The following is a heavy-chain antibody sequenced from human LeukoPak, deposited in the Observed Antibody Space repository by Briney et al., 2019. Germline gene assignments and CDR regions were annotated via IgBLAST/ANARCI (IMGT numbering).Heavy chain of an antibody. CDR3: VRGGRRRGINMLRGVISSENYFDP. J-gene: IGHJ5*02. CDR2: INPNSGGT. V-gene: IGHV1-2*02. CDR1: GYTFTGYY. Sequence: ASVKVSCKASGYTFTGYYIHWVRQAPGQGPEWMGWINPNSGGTNYAQNLQGRVTMTRDTSISTAYMELSRLRAEDTAVYYCVRGGRRRGINMLRGVISSENYFDPWGQGTLVTVSS. D-gene: IGHD3-10*01.